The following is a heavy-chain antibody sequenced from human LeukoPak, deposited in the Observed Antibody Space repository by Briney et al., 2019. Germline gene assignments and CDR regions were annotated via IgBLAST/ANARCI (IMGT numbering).Heavy chain of an antibody. CDR2: IDHRGNT. CDR3: ARGRTDAWELQDS. CDR1: GFTFNNAW. V-gene: IGHV4-34*01. D-gene: IGHD1-26*01. J-gene: IGHJ5*01. Sequence: GSLRLSCAASGFTFNNAWMTWIRQPPGKGLEWIGEIDHRGNTNYNPSLRSRVAIPVDMSNNHFSLKLASVTAADTAVYYCARGRTDAWELQDSWGQGTLVTVSS.